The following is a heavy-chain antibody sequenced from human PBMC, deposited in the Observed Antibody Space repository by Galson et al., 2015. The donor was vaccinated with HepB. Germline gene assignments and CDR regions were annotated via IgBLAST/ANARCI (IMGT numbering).Heavy chain of an antibody. D-gene: IGHD3-22*01. V-gene: IGHV4-4*02. J-gene: IGHJ3*02. CDR1: GGSISSSNW. CDR2: IYHSGST. CDR3: ARSPRSSNGYAFDI. Sequence: SETLSLTCAVSGGSISSSNWWSWVRQPPGKGLEWIGEIYHSGSTNYNPSLKSRVTISVDKSKNQFSLKLSSVTAADTAVYYCARSPRSSNGYAFDIWGQGTMVTVSS.